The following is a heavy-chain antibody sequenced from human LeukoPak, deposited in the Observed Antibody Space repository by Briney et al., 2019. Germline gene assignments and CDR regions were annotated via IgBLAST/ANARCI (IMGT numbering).Heavy chain of an antibody. CDR1: GFTFSNAW. D-gene: IGHD3-10*01. CDR2: IKSKTDGGTT. J-gene: IGHJ5*02. CDR3: TTHLTLLWFTVDP. Sequence: KAGGSLRLSCAASGFTFSNAWMSWVRQAPGKGLDWVGRIKSKTDGGTTDYAAPVKGRFTISRDDSKNTLYLQMNSLKTEDTAVYYCTTHLTLLWFTVDPWGQGTLVTVSS. V-gene: IGHV3-15*01.